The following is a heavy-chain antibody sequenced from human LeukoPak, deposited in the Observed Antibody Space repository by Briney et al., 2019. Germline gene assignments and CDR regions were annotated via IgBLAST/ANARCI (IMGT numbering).Heavy chain of an antibody. CDR1: GGSISSGGYS. CDR2: IYHSGST. V-gene: IGHV4-30-2*01. J-gene: IGHJ1*01. CDR3: ATYYYGSGGFQH. Sequence: SETLSLTCAVSGGSISSGGYSWGWIRQPPGKGLEWIGYIYHSGSTYYNPSLKSRVTISVDRSKNQFSLKLSSVTAADTAVYYCATYYYGSGGFQHWGQGTLVTVSS. D-gene: IGHD3-10*01.